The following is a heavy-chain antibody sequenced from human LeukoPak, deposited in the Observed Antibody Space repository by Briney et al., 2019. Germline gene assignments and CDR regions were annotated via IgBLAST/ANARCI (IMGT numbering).Heavy chain of an antibody. J-gene: IGHJ4*02. CDR3: AKTPRATVVTHYGY. Sequence: GGSLRLSCAASGFIFSSYSMSWVRQAPGKGLEWVSVITGSGKNTYYADSVKGRFTISRDNSKNTLYLQMNSLRAEDTAVYYCAKTPRATVVTHYGYWGQGTLVTVSS. CDR2: ITGSGKNT. CDR1: GFIFSSYS. D-gene: IGHD4-23*01. V-gene: IGHV3-23*01.